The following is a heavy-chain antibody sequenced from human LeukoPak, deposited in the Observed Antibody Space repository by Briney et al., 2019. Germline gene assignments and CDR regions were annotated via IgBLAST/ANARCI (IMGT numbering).Heavy chain of an antibody. V-gene: IGHV4-39*07. CDR2: IYYSGST. Sequence: SETLSLTCTVSGGSISSSSYYWGWIRQPPGKGLEWIGSIYYSGSTYYNPSLKSRVTISVDTSKIQFSLRLSSVTAADTALYYCARGVVAAPQTFDYWGQGTLVTVSS. CDR1: GGSISSSSYY. CDR3: ARGVVAAPQTFDY. J-gene: IGHJ4*02. D-gene: IGHD2-15*01.